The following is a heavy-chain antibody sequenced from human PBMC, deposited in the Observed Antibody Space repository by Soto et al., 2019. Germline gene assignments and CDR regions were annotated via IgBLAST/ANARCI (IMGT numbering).Heavy chain of an antibody. Sequence: SETLSLTCAVYGGSFSGYYWSWIRQPPGKGLEWIGEINHSGSTNYNPSLKSRVTISVDTSKNQFSLKLSSVTAADTAVYYCARERVRSTGNYYYYYGMDVWGQGTTVTVSS. D-gene: IGHD6-25*01. CDR3: ARERVRSTGNYYYYYGMDV. CDR1: GGSFSGYY. CDR2: INHSGST. J-gene: IGHJ6*02. V-gene: IGHV4-34*01.